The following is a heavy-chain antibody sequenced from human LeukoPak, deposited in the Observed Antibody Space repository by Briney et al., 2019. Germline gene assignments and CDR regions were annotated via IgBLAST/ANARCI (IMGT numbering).Heavy chain of an antibody. J-gene: IGHJ6*04. Sequence: GGSLRLSCAASGFTFSNAWMSWVRQAPGKGLEWVGRIKSKTDGGTTDYAAPVKGRFTISRDDSKNTLYLQMNSLKTEDTAVYYCTTDPTGTTFHYYYYGMDVWAKGTTVTVSS. CDR3: TTDPTGTTFHYYYYGMDV. CDR2: IKSKTDGGTT. CDR1: GFTFSNAW. V-gene: IGHV3-15*01. D-gene: IGHD1-1*01.